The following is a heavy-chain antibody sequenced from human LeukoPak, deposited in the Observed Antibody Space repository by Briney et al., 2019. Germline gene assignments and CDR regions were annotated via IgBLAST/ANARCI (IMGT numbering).Heavy chain of an antibody. CDR2: INPSDSST. V-gene: IGHV1-46*01. Sequence: EASVNVSCKSSGYSFTSYYMHWVRQAPGQGLEWMGIINPSDSSTSYAQKFQGRVTMTRDTSTSTVYMELSSLRSEDTAVYYCARGGVANLGPLDLWGQGTLVTVSS. J-gene: IGHJ5*02. CDR3: ARGGVANLGPLDL. D-gene: IGHD5-12*01. CDR1: GYSFTSYY.